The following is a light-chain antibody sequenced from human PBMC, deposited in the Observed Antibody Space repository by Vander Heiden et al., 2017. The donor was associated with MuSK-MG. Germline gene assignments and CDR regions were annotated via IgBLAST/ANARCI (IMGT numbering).Light chain of an antibody. V-gene: IGKV1-39*01. CDR1: QSISSY. Sequence: TQMTHSPFSLSASVGDRVTITGRASQSISSYLNWYQQKPGKAPKLLIYAASSLQSGVPSRFSGSGSGTDFTLTISSLQPEDFATYYCQQSYSTQFTFGHGTKVDIK. J-gene: IGKJ3*01. CDR3: QQSYSTQFT. CDR2: AAS.